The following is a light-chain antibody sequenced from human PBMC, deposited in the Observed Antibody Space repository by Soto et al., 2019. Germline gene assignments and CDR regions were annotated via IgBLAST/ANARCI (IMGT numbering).Light chain of an antibody. CDR2: NAT. J-gene: IGKJ2*01. CDR3: QQYNDFQYT. V-gene: IGKV1-5*03. CDR1: QSIGSW. Sequence: DIQMTQSPSTLSASVGDGVTITCRASQSIGSWLAWYQQKQGKAPKLLLSNATNLQSVVPSRCSGSGSGTDFSLTISRLHPVDSATYYCQQYNDFQYTFGQGTKLEI.